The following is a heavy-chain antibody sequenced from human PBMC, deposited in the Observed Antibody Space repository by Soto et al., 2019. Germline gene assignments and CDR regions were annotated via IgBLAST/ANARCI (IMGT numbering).Heavy chain of an antibody. D-gene: IGHD6-13*01. CDR3: ARYIAAAAAGPDNWFDP. CDR1: GGTISRYY. CDR2: MYNTGST. V-gene: IGHV4-59*01. Sequence: PSETLSLTCTVSGGTISRYYWSWIRQPPGKGLEWIGYMYNTGSTVYNPSFKSRVTISVDTSKNQFSLKLSSVTAADTAVYYCARYIAAAAAGPDNWFDPWGQGTLVTVS. J-gene: IGHJ5*02.